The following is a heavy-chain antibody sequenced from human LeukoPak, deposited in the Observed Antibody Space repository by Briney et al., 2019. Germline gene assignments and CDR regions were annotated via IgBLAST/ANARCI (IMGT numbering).Heavy chain of an antibody. D-gene: IGHD6-19*01. CDR1: GGSISAYY. Sequence: SETLSLTCTVSGGSISAYYWSWIRQPPGKGLEWIGTIDYSGRTYYNPSLESRVAISADMSKNQFSLKLTSVTGADTAVYYCAGERGEEYSSGWYKRNYFDNWGQGIRVTVSS. CDR2: IDYSGRT. V-gene: IGHV4-59*12. J-gene: IGHJ4*02. CDR3: AGERGEEYSSGWYKRNYFDN.